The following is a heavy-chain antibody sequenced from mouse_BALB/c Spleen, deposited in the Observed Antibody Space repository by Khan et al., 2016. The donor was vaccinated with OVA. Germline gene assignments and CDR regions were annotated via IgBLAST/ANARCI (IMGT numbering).Heavy chain of an antibody. D-gene: IGHD1-1*01. J-gene: IGHJ2*01. Sequence: VQLQQSGPVLVRPGASVKISCKASGYSFTGYFMNWVMQSHGKSLEWIGRINPHIGETFYNQRFKDKATLTVDESSSTAHMELRSLASEDSAVYYGTRIYRSDFDYWGQGTTLTVSS. CDR1: GYSFTGYF. CDR3: TRIYRSDFDY. CDR2: INPHIGET. V-gene: IGHV1-20*02.